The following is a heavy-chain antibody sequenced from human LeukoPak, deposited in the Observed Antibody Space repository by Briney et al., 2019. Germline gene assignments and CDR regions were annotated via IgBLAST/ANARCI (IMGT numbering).Heavy chain of an antibody. V-gene: IGHV4-4*07. CDR3: ARDRFYGSGSYKIVNWFDP. CDR2: IYTSGST. CDR1: GGSISSYY. J-gene: IGHJ5*02. Sequence: PSETLSLTCTVSGGSISSYYWSWIRQPAGKGLEWIGRIYTSGSTNYNPSLKSRVTMSVDTSKNQFSLKLSSVTAADTAVYYCARDRFYGSGSYKIVNWFDPWGQGTLVTVSS. D-gene: IGHD3-10*01.